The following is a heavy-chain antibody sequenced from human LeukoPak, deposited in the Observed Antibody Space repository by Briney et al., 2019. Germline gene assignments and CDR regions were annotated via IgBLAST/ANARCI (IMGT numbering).Heavy chain of an antibody. Sequence: GGSLRLSCAASGFTFSTYSMNWVRQAPGKGLEWVSSISSSSSYIYYADSVKGRFTISRDNAKNSLYLQMNSLRAEDTAVYYCARAGWTVTTVDYWGQGTLVTVSS. J-gene: IGHJ4*02. V-gene: IGHV3-21*01. CDR2: ISSSSSYI. D-gene: IGHD4-17*01. CDR3: ARAGWTVTTVDY. CDR1: GFTFSTYS.